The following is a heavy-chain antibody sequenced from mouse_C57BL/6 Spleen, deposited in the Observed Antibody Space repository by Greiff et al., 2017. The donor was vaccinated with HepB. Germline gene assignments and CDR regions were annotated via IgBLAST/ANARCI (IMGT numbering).Heavy chain of an antibody. CDR2: IYPGNSDT. D-gene: IGHD1-1*01. CDR3: TRPYCGSRLSGFAY. J-gene: IGHJ3*01. V-gene: IGHV1-5*01. CDR1: GYTFTSYW. Sequence: EVQLQQSGTVLARPGASVKMSCKTSGYTFTSYWMHWVKQRPGQGLEWIGAIYPGNSDTSYNQKFKGKATLTAVTSASTAYMQLSSLTNEDTAVYYCTRPYCGSRLSGFAYWGQGTLVTVSA.